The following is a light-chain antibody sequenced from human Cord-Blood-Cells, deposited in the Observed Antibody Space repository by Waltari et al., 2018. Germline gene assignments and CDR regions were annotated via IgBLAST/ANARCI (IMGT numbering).Light chain of an antibody. J-gene: IGLJ1*01. V-gene: IGLV2-14*01. Sequence: QSALTQPASVSGSPGQSITISCTGTSRDVCGYNYVSWYQQHPGKAPKLMIYDVSNRPSGVSNRFSGSKSGNTASLTISGLQAEDEADYYCSSYTSSSTYVFGTGTKVTVL. CDR2: DVS. CDR1: SRDVCGYNY. CDR3: SSYTSSSTYV.